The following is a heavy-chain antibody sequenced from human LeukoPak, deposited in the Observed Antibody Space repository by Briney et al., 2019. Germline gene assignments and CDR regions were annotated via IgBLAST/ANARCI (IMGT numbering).Heavy chain of an antibody. V-gene: IGHV4-30-4*01. CDR1: GGSISSGDYY. CDR2: IYYSGST. CDR3: ARGLYYYDSSGYHTAFDY. D-gene: IGHD3-22*01. Sequence: NPSETLSLTCTVSGGSISSGDYYWSWIRQPPGKGLEWIGYIYYSGSTYYNPSLKSRVTISVDTSKNQFSLKLSSVTAADTAVYYCARGLYYYDSSGYHTAFDYWGQGTLVTVSS. J-gene: IGHJ4*02.